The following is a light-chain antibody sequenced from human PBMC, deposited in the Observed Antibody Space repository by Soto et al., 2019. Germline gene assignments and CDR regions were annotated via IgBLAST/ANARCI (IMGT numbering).Light chain of an antibody. CDR2: EGS. V-gene: IGLV2-23*01. CDR1: SSDVGSYNL. J-gene: IGLJ1*01. CDR3: CSYAASSNFV. Sequence: QSVLTQPASVSGSPGQSITISCTGTSSDVGSYNLVSWYQQHPGKAPKLMIYEGSKRPSGVSNRFSGSKSGNTASLTIPGLQAEDEADYYCCSYAASSNFVFGNGTKVTVX.